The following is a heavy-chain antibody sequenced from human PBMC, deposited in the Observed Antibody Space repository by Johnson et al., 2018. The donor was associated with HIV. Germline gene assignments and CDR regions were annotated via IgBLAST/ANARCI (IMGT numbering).Heavy chain of an antibody. CDR3: ASKAAGTMHAFDI. J-gene: IGHJ3*02. V-gene: IGHV3-30-3*01. D-gene: IGHD6-13*01. CDR2: ISYDGSNK. CDR1: GFTFSSYA. Sequence: VQLVESGGGVVQPGRSLRLSCAASGFTFSSYAMYWVRQALGRGLEWVAVISYDGSNKYYADSVKGRFTISRDNSKNTLYLQMNSLRAEDTAVYYCASKAAGTMHAFDIWGQGTMVTVSS.